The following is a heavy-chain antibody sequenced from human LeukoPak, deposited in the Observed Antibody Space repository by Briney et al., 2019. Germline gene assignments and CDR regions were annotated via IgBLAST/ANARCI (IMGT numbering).Heavy chain of an antibody. D-gene: IGHD3-3*01. CDR1: GYTFTCYY. J-gene: IGHJ6*03. CDR3: ARTLYSDYDFWSGYYYYYYYMDV. CDR2: INPNSGGT. V-gene: IGHV1-2*02. Sequence: ASVKVSCKASGYTFTCYYMHWVRQAPGQGLEWMGWINPNSGGTNYAQKFQGRVTITADKSTSTAYMELSSLRSEDTAVYYCARTLYSDYDFWSGYYYYYYYMDVWGKGTTVTVSS.